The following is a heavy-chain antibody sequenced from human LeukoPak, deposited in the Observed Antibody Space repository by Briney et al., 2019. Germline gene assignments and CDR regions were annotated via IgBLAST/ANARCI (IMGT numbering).Heavy chain of an antibody. D-gene: IGHD6-13*01. J-gene: IGHJ3*02. V-gene: IGHV4-39*07. CDR2: IYYSGST. CDR1: GGSISSSSYY. Sequence: PSETLSLTCTVSGGSISSSSYYWGWIRQPPGKGLEWIGSIYYSGSTYYNPSLKSRVTISVDTSKNQFSLKLSSVAAADAAVYYCARVQEARYSSSWYAFDIWGQGTMVTVSS. CDR3: ARVQEARYSSSWYAFDI.